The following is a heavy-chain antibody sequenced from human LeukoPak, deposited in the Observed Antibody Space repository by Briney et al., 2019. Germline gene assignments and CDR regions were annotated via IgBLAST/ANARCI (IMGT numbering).Heavy chain of an antibody. CDR3: ARHVRRSYHRYFDY. Sequence: SETLSLTCTVSGGSISSYYWSWIRQPPGKGLEWIGYIYSSGGTSYNPSLKSRVTLSADTSKNQFSLKLSSVTAADTAVYYCARHVRRSYHRYFDYWGQGTLVTVSS. D-gene: IGHD1-26*01. V-gene: IGHV4-59*08. CDR1: GGSISSYY. J-gene: IGHJ4*02. CDR2: IYSSGGT.